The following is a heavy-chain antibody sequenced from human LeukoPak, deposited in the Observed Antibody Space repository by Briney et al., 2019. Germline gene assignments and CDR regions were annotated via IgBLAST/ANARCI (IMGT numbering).Heavy chain of an antibody. CDR1: GYSISSGYY. Sequence: SETLSLTCTVSGYSISSGYYWGWIRQPPGKGLEWIGSIYHSGSTYYNPSLKSRVTISVDTSKNQFSLKLSSVTAADTAVYYCASQNTYYYYMDVWGKGTTVTVSS. CDR2: IYHSGST. J-gene: IGHJ6*03. CDR3: ASQNTYYYYMDV. V-gene: IGHV4-38-2*02.